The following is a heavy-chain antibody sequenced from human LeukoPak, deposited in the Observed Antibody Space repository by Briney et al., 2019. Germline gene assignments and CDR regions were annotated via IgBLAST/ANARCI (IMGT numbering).Heavy chain of an antibody. Sequence: SETLSLTCTVSGGSINSSSYYWVWIRQPPGKGLEWIGSIYYSGSTYYNPSLKSRVTISVDTSKNQFSLKLSSVTAADTAVYYCSTKRSYSSGWYAHDYWGQGTLVTVSS. CDR3: STKRSYSSGWYAHDY. D-gene: IGHD6-19*01. J-gene: IGHJ4*02. CDR1: GGSINSSSYY. V-gene: IGHV4-39*07. CDR2: IYYSGST.